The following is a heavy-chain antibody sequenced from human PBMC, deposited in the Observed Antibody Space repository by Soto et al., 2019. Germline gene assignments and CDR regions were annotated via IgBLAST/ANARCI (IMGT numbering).Heavy chain of an antibody. J-gene: IGHJ5*02. CDR1: GDTFSTYT. Sequence: QVQLVQSGAELKKPGSSVKLSCRASGDTFSTYTISWVRQAPGQGLDWMGRIIPILDVANYAPKFQGRVTMTADRSTSTAHMELSSLTSEDTAVYYCAGSRHWAGGYFDNWFDPWGQGTLVPVSS. D-gene: IGHD5-12*01. CDR2: IIPILDVA. V-gene: IGHV1-69*02. CDR3: AGSRHWAGGYFDNWFDP.